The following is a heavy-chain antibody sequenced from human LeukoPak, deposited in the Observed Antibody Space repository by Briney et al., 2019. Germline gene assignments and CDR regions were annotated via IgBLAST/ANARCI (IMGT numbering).Heavy chain of an antibody. J-gene: IGHJ5*02. Sequence: PSETLSLTCAVYGGSFSGYYWSWIRQSPGKGLEWIGEINHSGSTNYNPSLKSRVTISVDTSKNQFSLKLSSVTAADTAVYYCARGLYYDFWSGYFQNWFDPWGQGTLVTVYS. CDR1: GGSFSGYY. V-gene: IGHV4-34*01. CDR2: INHSGST. CDR3: ARGLYYDFWSGYFQNWFDP. D-gene: IGHD3-3*01.